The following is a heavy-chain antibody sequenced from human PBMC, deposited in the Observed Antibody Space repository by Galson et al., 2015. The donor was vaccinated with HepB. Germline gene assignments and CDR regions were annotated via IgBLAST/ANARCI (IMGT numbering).Heavy chain of an antibody. CDR2: TYYRSKWYN. CDR3: AYGLDV. Sequence: CAISGDSVSSNSAAWSWIRQSPSRGLEWLGRTYYRSKWYNDYAVSMKSRITINPDTSKNQVSLQLSSVTPEDTAVYYCAYGLDVWGQGTTVTVSS. J-gene: IGHJ6*02. V-gene: IGHV6-1*01. CDR1: GDSVSSNSAA.